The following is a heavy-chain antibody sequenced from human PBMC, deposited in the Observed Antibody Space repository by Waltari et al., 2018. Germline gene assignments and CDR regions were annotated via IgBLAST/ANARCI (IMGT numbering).Heavy chain of an antibody. CDR2: ISSSSSTI. V-gene: IGHV3-48*01. CDR3: ASDSGYCSSTSCSRI. Sequence: EVQLVESGGGLVQPGGSLRLSCAASGFTFSSYSMNWVRQAPGKGLEWVSYISSSSSTIYYADSVKGRFTISRDNAKNSLYLQMNSLRAEDTAVYYCASDSGYCSSTSCSRIWGQGTLVTVSS. J-gene: IGHJ4*02. CDR1: GFTFSSYS. D-gene: IGHD2-2*01.